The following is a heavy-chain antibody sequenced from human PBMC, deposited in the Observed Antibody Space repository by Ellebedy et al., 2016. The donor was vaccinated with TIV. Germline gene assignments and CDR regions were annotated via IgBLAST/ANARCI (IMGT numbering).Heavy chain of an antibody. CDR2: ISYHGVDK. CDR1: GFTFSDYA. D-gene: IGHD5-24*01. J-gene: IGHJ6*02. Sequence: GGSLRLXXAASGFTFSDYAIHWVRQAPGKGLDWVAVISYHGVDKYYADSVQGRFTISRDNSRNTMFLQMNSLKTEDTAAYYCARLMEVATVVYYYGMDVWGRGTTVTVSS. CDR3: ARLMEVATVVYYYGMDV. V-gene: IGHV3-30-3*01.